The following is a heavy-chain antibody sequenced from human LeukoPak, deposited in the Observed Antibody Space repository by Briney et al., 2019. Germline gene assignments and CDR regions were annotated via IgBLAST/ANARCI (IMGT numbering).Heavy chain of an antibody. CDR1: GGSISSGGYY. CDR2: IYYSGST. D-gene: IGHD2-15*01. Sequence: SETLSLTCTVSGGSISSGGYYWSWIRQHPGKGLEWIGYIYYSGSTYYNPSLKSRVTISVDTSKNQFSLKLSSVTAADTAVYYCARDLVGYCSGGSCYTPHFDYWGQGTLVTVSS. CDR3: ARDLVGYCSGGSCYTPHFDY. V-gene: IGHV4-30-4*08. J-gene: IGHJ4*02.